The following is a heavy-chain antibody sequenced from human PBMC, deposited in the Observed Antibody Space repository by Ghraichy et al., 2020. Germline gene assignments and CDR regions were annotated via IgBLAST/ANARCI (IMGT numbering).Heavy chain of an antibody. V-gene: IGHV4-34*01. CDR1: GGSFSNYY. Sequence: SETLSLTCAVYGGSFSNYYWSWIRQSPRKGLEWIGEISHSGNTNYNPSLKSRVAISVDTSKNQFSLKLSSVIAADTAVYYCASRGAVTTFGEVVIRTGSFDYWGQGILVTVSS. D-gene: IGHD3-3*01. CDR2: ISHSGNT. CDR3: ASRGAVTTFGEVVIRTGSFDY. J-gene: IGHJ4*02.